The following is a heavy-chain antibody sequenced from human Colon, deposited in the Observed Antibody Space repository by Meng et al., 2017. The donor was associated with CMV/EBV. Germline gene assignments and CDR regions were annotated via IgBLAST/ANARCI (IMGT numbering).Heavy chain of an antibody. CDR1: GFSLTDYY. CDR3: ARQIWSGSLYNWFDP. CDR2: INHNGIT. J-gene: IGHJ5*02. V-gene: IGHV4-34*01. D-gene: IGHD3-3*01. Sequence: GSLRLSCAVSGFSLTDYYMTWIRQAPGKGLEWVGDINHNGITKYNPSLKSRLTISVDMSGNEFSLRLSSVTAADTAVYYCARQIWSGSLYNWFDPWDQGTLVTVSS.